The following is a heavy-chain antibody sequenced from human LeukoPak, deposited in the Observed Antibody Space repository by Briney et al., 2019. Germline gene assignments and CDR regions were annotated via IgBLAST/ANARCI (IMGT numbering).Heavy chain of an antibody. D-gene: IGHD6-19*01. V-gene: IGHV1-2*02. CDR1: GYTFTGYY. Sequence: GASVKVSCKASGYTFTGYYMHWVRQAPGQGLEWMGWINPNSGGTDYAQKFHGRVTMTRDTSISTAYMELSRLRSDDTAVYYCARYARLLYSSGWMTYGMDVWGQGTTVTVSS. CDR2: INPNSGGT. CDR3: ARYARLLYSSGWMTYGMDV. J-gene: IGHJ6*02.